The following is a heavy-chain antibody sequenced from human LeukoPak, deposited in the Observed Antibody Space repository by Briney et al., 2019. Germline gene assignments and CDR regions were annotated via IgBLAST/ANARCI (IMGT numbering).Heavy chain of an antibody. CDR2: IYYSGST. J-gene: IGHJ4*02. CDR3: ARIRLTVAGGVFNY. CDR1: GGSISSSNYY. V-gene: IGHV4-39*01. Sequence: SETLSLTCTVSGGSISSSNYYWGWIRQPPGKGLEWIGGIYYSGSTYYNPSLNNRVTMSVDTSKNQFSLKLRFVTAADTAVYFCARIRLTVAGGVFNYWGQGTLVTVSS. D-gene: IGHD6-19*01.